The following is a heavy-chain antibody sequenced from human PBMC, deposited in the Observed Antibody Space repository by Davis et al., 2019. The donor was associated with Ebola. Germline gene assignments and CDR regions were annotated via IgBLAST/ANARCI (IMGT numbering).Heavy chain of an antibody. CDR2: IYYSGST. Sequence: MPSETLSLTCTVSGGSVSSGSYYWSWIRQPPEKGLEWVGYIYYSGSTNCNPSLKSRVTISVDTSKNQFSLKLSSVTAADTAVYYCASGITIFGVVSNYYYYGMDVWGQGTTVTVSS. CDR1: GGSVSSGSYY. V-gene: IGHV4-61*01. CDR3: ASGITIFGVVSNYYYYGMDV. D-gene: IGHD3-3*01. J-gene: IGHJ6*02.